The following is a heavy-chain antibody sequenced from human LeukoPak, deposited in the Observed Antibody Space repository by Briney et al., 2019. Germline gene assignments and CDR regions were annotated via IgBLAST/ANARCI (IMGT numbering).Heavy chain of an antibody. J-gene: IGHJ4*02. CDR3: AKFDPYSSGWYDY. D-gene: IGHD6-19*01. CDR2: ISGSGSST. CDR1: GFIFSNYA. Sequence: GGSLRLSCTASGFIFSNYAMSWVRQAPGKGLEWVSAISGSGSSTYYADSVKGRFTISRDNSKNTLYLQMNSLRAEDTAVYSCAKFDPYSSGWYDYWGQGTLVTVSS. V-gene: IGHV3-23*01.